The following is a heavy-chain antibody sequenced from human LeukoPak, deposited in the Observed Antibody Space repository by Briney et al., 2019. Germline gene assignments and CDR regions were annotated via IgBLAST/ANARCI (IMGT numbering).Heavy chain of an antibody. CDR1: GYSISTGYY. CDR3: ARQESITIFIDY. CDR2: IYHSGST. Sequence: SETPSLTCAVSGYSISTGYYWGWIRQPPGKGLEWIGNIYHSGSTYYNPSLKSRVTISVDTSKNQFSLKLRSVTAADTAVYYCARQESITIFIDYWGQGTLVTVSS. J-gene: IGHJ4*02. V-gene: IGHV4-38-2*01. D-gene: IGHD3-3*01.